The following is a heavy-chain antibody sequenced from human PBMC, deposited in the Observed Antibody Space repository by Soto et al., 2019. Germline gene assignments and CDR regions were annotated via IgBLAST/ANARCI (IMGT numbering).Heavy chain of an antibody. Sequence: QVQLVQSGAEVKEPGSSVNVSCKTSGATFGNTAVTWVRQAPGQGLEWIGGIVPLFGTANYAQKFRGRVTMTADESTSTAYMELSSLRTDDTAVYYCARDGESGYSFWSGPLGGGRFDPWGQGTLVTVSS. CDR1: GATFGNTA. J-gene: IGHJ5*02. D-gene: IGHD3-3*01. V-gene: IGHV1-69*12. CDR3: ARDGESGYSFWSGPLGGGRFDP. CDR2: IVPLFGTA.